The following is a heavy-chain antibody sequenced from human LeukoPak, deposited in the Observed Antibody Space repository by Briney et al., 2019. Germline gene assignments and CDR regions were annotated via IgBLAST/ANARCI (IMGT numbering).Heavy chain of an antibody. CDR1: GFTVSSNF. J-gene: IGHJ3*02. V-gene: IGHV3-66*01. CDR3: ARSPGVLYAFDI. CDR2: IYSGGST. Sequence: GGSLRLSCAASGFTVSSNFMSWVRQAPGKGLEWVSVIYSGGSTYYTDSVKGRFTISRDNPKNTLYLQMNSLRAEDTAVYYCARSPGVLYAFDIWGQGTMVTVSS. D-gene: IGHD2/OR15-2a*01.